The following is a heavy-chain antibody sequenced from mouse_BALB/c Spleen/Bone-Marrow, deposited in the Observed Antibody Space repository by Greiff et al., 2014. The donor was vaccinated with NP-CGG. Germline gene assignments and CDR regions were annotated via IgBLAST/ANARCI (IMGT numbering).Heavy chain of an antibody. CDR1: GFNIKDYY. CDR3: ARGDGYAMDY. Sequence: EVQLQQSGAEIVRPGALVKLSCKASGFNIKDYYMQWVKQRPEQGLEWIGWIDPENGNTIYDPKFQGKASITADKSSNTAYLQLSSLTSEDTAVYYCARGDGYAMDYWGQGTSVTVSS. J-gene: IGHJ4*01. V-gene: IGHV14-1*02. CDR2: IDPENGNT.